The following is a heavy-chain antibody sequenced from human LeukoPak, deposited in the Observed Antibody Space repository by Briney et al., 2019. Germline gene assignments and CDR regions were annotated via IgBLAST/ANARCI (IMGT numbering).Heavy chain of an antibody. CDR2: ISAYNGNK. CDR1: GYTFTSYG. D-gene: IGHD4-17*01. Sequence: ASVKGSCQASGYTFTSYGISWVRQATGQGLEWMGWISAYNGNKNYVQELQDRVAMTTDTSTSTAYMELRSLRSDDTAVYYCAARGTGNGDALDAFDIRGQGTMVTVSS. V-gene: IGHV1-18*01. CDR3: AARGTGNGDALDAFDI. J-gene: IGHJ3*02.